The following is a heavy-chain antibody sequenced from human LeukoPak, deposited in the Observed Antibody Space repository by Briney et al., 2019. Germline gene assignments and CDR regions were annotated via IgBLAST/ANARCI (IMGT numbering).Heavy chain of an antibody. CDR3: ARDDSSGYDY. CDR2: IDPSASYT. J-gene: IGHJ4*02. D-gene: IGHD3-22*01. CDR1: GYRFTNYW. V-gene: IGHV5-10-1*01. Sequence: GEPLKISCKGSGYRFTNYWTSWVRQMPGKGREWMGRIDPSASYTNYSPSFQGHVTISTDKSISTSYLQWSSLKASDTAMYYCARDDSSGYDYWGQGTLVTVSS.